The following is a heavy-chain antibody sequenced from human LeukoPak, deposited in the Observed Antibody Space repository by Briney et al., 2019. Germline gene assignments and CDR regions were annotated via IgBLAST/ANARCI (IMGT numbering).Heavy chain of an antibody. CDR1: GYTFTSYG. V-gene: IGHV1-18*01. CDR3: ARGVVVAATTYNWFDP. J-gene: IGHJ5*02. Sequence: SVKVSCKASGYTFTSYGIIWVRQAPGQGLEWMGWISAYNGNTNYAQKLQGRVTMTTDTSTSTAYLELRSLRSDDTAVYYCARGVVVAATTYNWFDPWGQGTLVTVSS. CDR2: ISAYNGNT. D-gene: IGHD2-15*01.